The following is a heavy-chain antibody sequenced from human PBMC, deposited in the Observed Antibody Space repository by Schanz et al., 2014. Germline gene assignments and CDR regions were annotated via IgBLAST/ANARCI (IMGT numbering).Heavy chain of an antibody. Sequence: QLVGSGGGLIQPGGSLRLSCAVSGFTVSSNHMSWVRQAPGKGLEWVSAISGSSYANYADSVKGRFTISRDNSKNTLYLQMNSLRAEDTAVYYCAKQIHYDILTVTRNWGQGTLVTVSS. CDR1: GFTVSSNH. D-gene: IGHD3-9*01. CDR2: ISGSSYA. V-gene: IGHV3-53*01. CDR3: AKQIHYDILTVTRN. J-gene: IGHJ4*02.